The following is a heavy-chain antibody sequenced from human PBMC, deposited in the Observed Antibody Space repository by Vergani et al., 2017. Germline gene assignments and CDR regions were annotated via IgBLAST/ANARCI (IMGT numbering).Heavy chain of an antibody. D-gene: IGHD3-22*01. CDR1: GFTFSNYS. CDR2: ISSSSSTI. V-gene: IGHV3-48*01. J-gene: IGHJ6*02. Sequence: EVQLVESGGGLVQPGGSLRLSCAASGFTFSNYSMNWVRQAPGKGLEWVSYISSSSSTIYYADSVKGRFTISRDNAKNSLYLQMNSLRAEDTAVYYCARSDENGYDSPTYHYYYGMDVWGQGTTVTVSS. CDR3: ARSDENGYDSPTYHYYYGMDV.